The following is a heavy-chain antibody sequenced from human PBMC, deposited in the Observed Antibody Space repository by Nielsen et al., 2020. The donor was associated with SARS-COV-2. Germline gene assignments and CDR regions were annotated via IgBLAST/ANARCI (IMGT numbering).Heavy chain of an antibody. V-gene: IGHV3-13*04. D-gene: IGHD5-12*01. CDR2: IGTAGDT. CDR3: AREKIVALDY. Sequence: GESLKISCAASGFTFSSYDMHWVRQATGKGLEWVSAIGTAGDTYYPGSVKGRFTISRDNSKNTLYLQMNSLRAEDTAVYYCAREKIVALDYWGQGTLITVSS. J-gene: IGHJ4*02. CDR1: GFTFSSYD.